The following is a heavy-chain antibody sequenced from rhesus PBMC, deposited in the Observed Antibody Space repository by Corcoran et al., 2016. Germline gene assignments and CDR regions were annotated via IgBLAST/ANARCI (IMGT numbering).Heavy chain of an antibody. CDR2: IYGSGSST. Sequence: QLQLQESGPGLVKPSETLSVTCAVSGGSISSSYWSWIRQAPGKGLEWIGYIYGSGSSTNYNPSLKSRVTLSVDTSKNQLSLKLRSVTTADTAVYYCARDVDAFDFWGQGLRVTVSS. J-gene: IGHJ3*01. CDR3: ARDVDAFDF. CDR1: GGSISSSY. V-gene: IGHV4-169*02.